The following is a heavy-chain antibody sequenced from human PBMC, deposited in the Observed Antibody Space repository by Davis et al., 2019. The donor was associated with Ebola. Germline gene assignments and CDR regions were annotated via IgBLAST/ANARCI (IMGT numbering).Heavy chain of an antibody. CDR2: IYYSGST. CDR3: ASHHTYYEYIWGSY. CDR1: IRPITITSHY. D-gene: IGHD3-16*01. V-gene: IGHV4-39*01. Sequence: TDTLSLTFTVSIRPITITSHYLGWFRQPPGKGLDWMGSIYYSGSTYYNPSLKSRVTISVDTSKNQFSLKLSSVTAADTAVYYCASHHTYYEYIWGSYWGQGTLVTVSS. J-gene: IGHJ4*02.